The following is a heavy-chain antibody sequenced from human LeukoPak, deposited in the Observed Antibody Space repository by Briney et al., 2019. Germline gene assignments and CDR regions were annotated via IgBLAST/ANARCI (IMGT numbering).Heavy chain of an antibody. D-gene: IGHD2-2*01. Sequence: SETLSLTCTVSGYSISSSYYWGWIRPPPGKGLEWIGSIYYSGSTYYNPSLKSRVTISVDTSKNQFSLKLSSVTAADTVVYYCARMLDYQLLSYWGQGTLVTVSS. CDR2: IYYSGST. CDR1: GYSISSSYY. V-gene: IGHV4-38-2*02. CDR3: ARMLDYQLLSY. J-gene: IGHJ4*02.